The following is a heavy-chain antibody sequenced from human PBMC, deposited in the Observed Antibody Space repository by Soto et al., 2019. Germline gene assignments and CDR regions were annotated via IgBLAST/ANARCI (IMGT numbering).Heavy chain of an antibody. Sequence: ASVKVSCKASGYTFTTYGLSWVRQAPGQGLEWMGWISPYNGNTKYGQKLQGRVTMTTDTSTNTAYMELTSLRSDDTAVYYCARVYDPLYFDYWGQGTLVTVSS. CDR3: ARVYDPLYFDY. D-gene: IGHD3-22*01. J-gene: IGHJ4*02. CDR1: GYTFTTYG. V-gene: IGHV1-18*01. CDR2: ISPYNGNT.